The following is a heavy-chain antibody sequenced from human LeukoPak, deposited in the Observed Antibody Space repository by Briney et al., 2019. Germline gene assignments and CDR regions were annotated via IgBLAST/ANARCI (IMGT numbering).Heavy chain of an antibody. J-gene: IGHJ4*02. CDR2: IYHSGST. D-gene: IGHD5-24*01. Sequence: GSLRLSCVASGFSFNNFGMSWVRQPPGKGLEWIGEIYHSGSTNYNPSLKSRVTISVDKSKNQFSLKLSSVTAADTAVYYCARATEMATISYFDYWGQGTLVTVSS. CDR3: ARATEMATISYFDY. CDR1: GFSFNNF. V-gene: IGHV4-4*02.